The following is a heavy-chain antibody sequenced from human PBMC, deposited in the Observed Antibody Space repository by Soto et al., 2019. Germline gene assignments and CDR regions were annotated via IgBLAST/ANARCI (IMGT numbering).Heavy chain of an antibody. D-gene: IGHD6-19*01. Sequence: QVQLVQSGAEVKKPGSSVKVSCKASGGTFSSYAISWVRQAPGQGLEWMGGIIPIFGTATYAQKFQGRVTITADESTSTAYMELSSLRSEDTAVYYCARVVAVAGTLGYYYYGMDVWGQGTTVTVSS. CDR3: ARVVAVAGTLGYYYYGMDV. V-gene: IGHV1-69*01. CDR2: IIPIFGTA. J-gene: IGHJ6*02. CDR1: GGTFSSYA.